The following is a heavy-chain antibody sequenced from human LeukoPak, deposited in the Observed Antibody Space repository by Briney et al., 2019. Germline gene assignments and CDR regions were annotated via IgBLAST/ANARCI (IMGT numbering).Heavy chain of an antibody. J-gene: IGHJ4*02. Sequence: GGSLRLSCAASGFTFSSYAMIRVRQAPGKGPEWVSSISNSGGRTFYTDSVKGRFTISRDNSKITLYLQMNSLRAEDTAVYYCAKSYNGYESKPDYWGQGTLVTVSS. D-gene: IGHD5-12*01. CDR1: GFTFSSYA. CDR3: AKSYNGYESKPDY. CDR2: ISNSGGRT. V-gene: IGHV3-23*01.